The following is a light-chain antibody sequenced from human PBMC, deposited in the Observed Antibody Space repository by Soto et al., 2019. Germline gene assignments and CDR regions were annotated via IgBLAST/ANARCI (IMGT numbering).Light chain of an antibody. Sequence: EIVLTQSPGTLSLSPGERATLSCRASQGVSSSYLAWYQQKPGQAPRLLIYGASGRATGIPDRFSGSGSGTDFSLTISRLETADFAVYYCQQYGSLPKDTFGQGTKLEIK. CDR2: GAS. CDR3: QQYGSLPKDT. J-gene: IGKJ2*01. V-gene: IGKV3-20*01. CDR1: QGVSSSY.